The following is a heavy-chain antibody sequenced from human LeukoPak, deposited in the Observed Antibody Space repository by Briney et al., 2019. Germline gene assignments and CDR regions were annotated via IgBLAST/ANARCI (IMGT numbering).Heavy chain of an antibody. V-gene: IGHV3-64*04. CDR3: AKGQWFGELLLDFDY. D-gene: IGHD3-10*01. CDR2: ITSNGGSP. J-gene: IGHJ4*02. Sequence: GGSLRLSCSASGFTFSNYAMHWVRQAPGKGLEYVSAITSNGGSPYYADSVKGRFTISRDNSKNTLYLQMNSLRAEDTAVYYCAKGQWFGELLLDFDYWGQGTLVTVSS. CDR1: GFTFSNYA.